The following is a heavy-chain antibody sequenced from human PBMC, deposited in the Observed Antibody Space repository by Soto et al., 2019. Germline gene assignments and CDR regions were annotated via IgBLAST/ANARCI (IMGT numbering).Heavy chain of an antibody. J-gene: IGHJ5*02. Sequence: ASVKVSCKASGFTFTSSAVQWVRQARGQRLEWIGWIVVGSGNTNYAQKFQERVTITRDMSTSTAYMELSSLRSEDTAVYYCAADLGWYVGNWFDPWGQGTLVTVPQ. D-gene: IGHD6-19*01. CDR1: GFTFTSSA. CDR3: AADLGWYVGNWFDP. CDR2: IVVGSGNT. V-gene: IGHV1-58*01.